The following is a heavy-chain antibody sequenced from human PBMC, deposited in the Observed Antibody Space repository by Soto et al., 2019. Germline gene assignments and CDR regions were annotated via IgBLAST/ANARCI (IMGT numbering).Heavy chain of an antibody. D-gene: IGHD3-9*01. CDR3: ARDTLRYFDMAIQGDNWFDP. Sequence: QVQLQESGPGLVKPSGTLSLTCAVSGGSISSSNWWSWVRQPPGKGLEWIGEIYHSGSTNYNPSLKSRVTISVDKSKNQFSLKLSSVTAADTAVYYCARDTLRYFDMAIQGDNWFDPWGQGTLVTVSS. CDR1: GGSISSSNW. J-gene: IGHJ5*02. V-gene: IGHV4-4*02. CDR2: IYHSGST.